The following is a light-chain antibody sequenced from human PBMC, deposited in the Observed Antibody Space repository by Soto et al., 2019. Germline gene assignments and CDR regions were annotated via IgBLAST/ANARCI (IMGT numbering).Light chain of an antibody. CDR2: GAS. V-gene: IGKV3-20*01. Sequence: IVLTQSPGTLSLSPGERATLSCRASQSLSSNYLAWYQQKPGQAPRLLIHGASSRATGIPDRFSGSKSETDFVLTIRRLEPEDFAVYYCQQYSSSPWTFGQGTQVEIK. CDR1: QSLSSNY. J-gene: IGKJ1*01. CDR3: QQYSSSPWT.